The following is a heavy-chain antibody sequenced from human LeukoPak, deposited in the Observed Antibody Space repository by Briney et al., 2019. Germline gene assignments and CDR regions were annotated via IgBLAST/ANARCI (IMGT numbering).Heavy chain of an antibody. CDR2: INPNSGGT. Sequence: ASVKVSCKASGYTFSGFYVHWVRQAPGQGLEWMGWINPNSGGTNYAQKFQGRVTMTRDTSISTAYMELSRLRSDDTAVYYCARGHTAMVTTFDYWGQGTLVTVSS. D-gene: IGHD5-18*01. J-gene: IGHJ4*02. V-gene: IGHV1-2*02. CDR1: GYTFSGFY. CDR3: ARGHTAMVTTFDY.